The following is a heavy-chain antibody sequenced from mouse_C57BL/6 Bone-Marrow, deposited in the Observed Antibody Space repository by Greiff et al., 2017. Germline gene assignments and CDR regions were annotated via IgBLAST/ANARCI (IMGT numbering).Heavy chain of an antibody. J-gene: IGHJ4*01. Sequence: EVQVVESGPGLVKPSQSLSLTCSVTGYSITSGYYWNWIRQFPGNKLEWMGYISYDGSNNYNPSLKNRISITRDTSKNQFFLKLNSVTTEDTATYYCARGNYDGYYEAMDYWGQGTSVTVSS. CDR2: ISYDGSN. CDR1: GYSITSGYY. CDR3: ARGNYDGYYEAMDY. V-gene: IGHV3-6*01. D-gene: IGHD2-3*01.